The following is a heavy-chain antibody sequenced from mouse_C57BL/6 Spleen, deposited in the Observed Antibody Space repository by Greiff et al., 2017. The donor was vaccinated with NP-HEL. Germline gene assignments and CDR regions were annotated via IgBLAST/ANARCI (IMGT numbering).Heavy chain of an antibody. CDR3: ARGTAQATGYAMDY. J-gene: IGHJ4*01. CDR1: GYAFSSSW. D-gene: IGHD3-2*02. Sequence: VQLQQSGPELVKPGASVKISCKASGYAFSSSWMNWVKQRPEKGLEWIGRIYPGDGDTNYNGKFKGKATLTADKSSSTAYMQLSSLTSEDSAVYFCARGTAQATGYAMDYWGQGTSVTVSS. V-gene: IGHV1-82*01. CDR2: IYPGDGDT.